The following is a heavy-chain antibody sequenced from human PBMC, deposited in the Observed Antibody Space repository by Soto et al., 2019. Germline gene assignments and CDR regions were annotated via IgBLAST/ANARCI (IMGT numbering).Heavy chain of an antibody. D-gene: IGHD4-17*01. Sequence: QVQLQESGPGLVKPSETLSLTCTVSGGSISSYYWXWIRQPPGKGLEWIGYIYYSGSTNYNPSLKSRVTISVDTSKXXXXXXXXXVXXXXXXXXXXXXXXXXVXGXXXLRSHGMDVWGQGTTVTVSS. CDR1: GGSISSYY. V-gene: IGHV4-59*01. CDR3: XXXXXXVXGXXXLRSHGMDV. CDR2: IYYSGST. J-gene: IGHJ6*02.